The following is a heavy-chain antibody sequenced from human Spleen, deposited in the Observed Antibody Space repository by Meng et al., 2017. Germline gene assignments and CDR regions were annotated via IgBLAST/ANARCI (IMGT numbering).Heavy chain of an antibody. CDR1: GYSLTELS. CDR3: ARDEDISAAGKLFGDY. Sequence: ASVKVSCKVSGYSLTELSMHWVRQAPGKGLEWMGNFDPEDGLTIYSQQFQGRVSMTGDTSISTAYMELSGLRSDDTAMYYCARDEDISAAGKLFGDYWGQGTLVTVSS. V-gene: IGHV1-24*01. CDR2: FDPEDGLT. J-gene: IGHJ4*02. D-gene: IGHD6-13*01.